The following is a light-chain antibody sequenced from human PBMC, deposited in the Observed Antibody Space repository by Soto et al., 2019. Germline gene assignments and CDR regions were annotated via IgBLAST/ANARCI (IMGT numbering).Light chain of an antibody. CDR1: SPNIGSNY. V-gene: IGLV1-47*01. CDR2: SDA. CDR3: AAWDDSLSGPV. J-gene: IGLJ3*02. Sequence: QSVLTQPPSASGTPGQRVTISCSGSSPNIGSNYVYWYQQLPGTAPKLLIYSDAQRPSGVPDRISGSKSGTSASLAIRGLRSEDEGDYYCAAWDDSLSGPVFGGGTKVTV.